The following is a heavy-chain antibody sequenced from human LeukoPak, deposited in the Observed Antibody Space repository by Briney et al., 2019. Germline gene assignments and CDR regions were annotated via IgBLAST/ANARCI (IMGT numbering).Heavy chain of an antibody. V-gene: IGHV5-51*01. CDR3: ARGSAAYCSRGICYLDY. CDR2: IYPGDSDT. Sequence: GESLKISCKGSGYSFTSYGIGWVRQMPGKGLEWMGIIYPGDSDTRYSPSFQGQVTISADKSISTAYLQWSSLKASDTAMYYCARGSAAYCSRGICYLDYWGQGTLVTVSS. D-gene: IGHD2-15*01. J-gene: IGHJ4*02. CDR1: GYSFTSYG.